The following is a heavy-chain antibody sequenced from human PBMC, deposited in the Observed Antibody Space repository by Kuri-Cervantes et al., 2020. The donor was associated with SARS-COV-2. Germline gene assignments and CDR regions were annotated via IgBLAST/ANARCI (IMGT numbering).Heavy chain of an antibody. D-gene: IGHD6-6*01. Sequence: GGSLRLSCAASGFTFSSYWMSWVRQAPGKGLEWVANIKQDGSEKYYVDSVKGRFTISRDNAKNSLYLQMNSLRAEDTAAYYCARVLRYSSSSRAFDYWGQGTLVTVSS. V-gene: IGHV3-7*01. CDR3: ARVLRYSSSSRAFDY. CDR1: GFTFSSYW. J-gene: IGHJ4*02. CDR2: IKQDGSEK.